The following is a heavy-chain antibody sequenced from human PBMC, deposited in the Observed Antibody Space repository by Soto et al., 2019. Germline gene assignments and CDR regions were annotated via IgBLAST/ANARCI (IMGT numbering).Heavy chain of an antibody. CDR2: IYWADDK. J-gene: IGHJ4*02. CDR1: GFSLSTSGVG. D-gene: IGHD6-19*01. CDR3: AHRVAGRHYFDY. Sequence: QITLKESGPTLVKPTQPLTLTCTFSGFSLSTSGVGVGWIRQPPGKALEWLALIYWADDKRYSPSLKSRLTITKDTSKNQVVLTMTNMDPVDTATYYCAHRVAGRHYFDYWGQGTLVTVSS. V-gene: IGHV2-5*02.